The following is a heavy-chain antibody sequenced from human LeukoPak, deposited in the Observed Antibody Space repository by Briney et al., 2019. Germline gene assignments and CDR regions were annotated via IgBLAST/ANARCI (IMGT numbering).Heavy chain of an antibody. D-gene: IGHD6-13*01. CDR1: GFTFSNYW. CDR2: INQDGSEK. V-gene: IGHV3-7*01. J-gene: IGHJ4*02. CDR3: AAAYSSSWNDY. Sequence: GGSLRLSCAASGFTFSNYWMSWVRQAPGKGLEWVANINQDGSEKYYVDSVKGRFTISRDNAKNSLYLQMNSLRAEDTAVYYCAAAYSSSWNDYWGQGTLVTVSS.